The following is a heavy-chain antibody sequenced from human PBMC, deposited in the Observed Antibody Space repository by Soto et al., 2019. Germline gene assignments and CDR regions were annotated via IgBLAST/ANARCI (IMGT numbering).Heavy chain of an antibody. CDR1: GGTFSSYA. CDR2: IIPIFGTA. D-gene: IGHD4-17*01. CDR3: ARGRDYGGTSGFDY. J-gene: IGHJ4*02. V-gene: IGHV1-69*13. Sequence: SVKVSCKASGGTFSSYAISWVRQAPGQGLEWMGGIIPIFGTANYAQKFQGRVTITADESTSTAYMELSSLRSEDTAVYYCARGRDYGGTSGFDYWGQGTLVTVSS.